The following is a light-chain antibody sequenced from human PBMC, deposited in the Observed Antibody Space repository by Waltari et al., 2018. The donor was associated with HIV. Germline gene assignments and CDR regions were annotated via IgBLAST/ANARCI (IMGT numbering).Light chain of an antibody. CDR3: YSYTNSHTRV. V-gene: IGLV2-14*01. Sequence: QSALTQPASVSGSPGQSINISCTGTSRDVGGYNFVSWYQQHPGKAPKLVIYEVTNRPSGVSNRFSGSKSGNTASLTISGLQAEDEADYYCYSYTNSHTRVFGTGTKVTVL. J-gene: IGLJ1*01. CDR1: SRDVGGYNF. CDR2: EVT.